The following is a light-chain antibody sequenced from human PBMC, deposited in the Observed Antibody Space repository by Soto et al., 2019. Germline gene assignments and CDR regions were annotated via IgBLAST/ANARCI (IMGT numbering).Light chain of an antibody. CDR2: GAS. Sequence: EVVMTQSPATLSVSPGERATLSCRASQSVNANLAWYQQKPGQAPRLLIHGASNRATGIPARFSGSGCGTEFILAISSMQTEDFAVNYFQLYNTWLWTVGQGTKVEI. CDR3: QLYNTWLWT. CDR1: QSVNAN. V-gene: IGKV3-15*01. J-gene: IGKJ1*01.